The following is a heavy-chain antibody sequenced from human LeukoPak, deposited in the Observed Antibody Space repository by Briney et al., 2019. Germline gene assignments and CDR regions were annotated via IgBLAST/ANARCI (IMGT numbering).Heavy chain of an antibody. CDR3: ARHEVVVVPAAIGTFWFDP. CDR1: GGSISSSSYY. V-gene: IGHV4-39*01. J-gene: IGHJ5*02. CDR2: IYYSGST. D-gene: IGHD2-2*02. Sequence: PSETQSLTCTVSGGSISSSSYYWGWIRQPPGKGLEWIGSIYYSGSTYYNPSLKSRVTISVDTSKNQFSLKLSSVTAADTAVYYCARHEVVVVPAAIGTFWFDPWGQGTLVTVSS.